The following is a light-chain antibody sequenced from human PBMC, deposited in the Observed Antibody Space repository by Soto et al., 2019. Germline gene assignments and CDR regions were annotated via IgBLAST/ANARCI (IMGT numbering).Light chain of an antibody. J-gene: IGLJ1*01. V-gene: IGLV1-44*01. CDR3: AAWDDSLNAYV. CDR2: SNT. CDR1: RSNIGSNT. Sequence: QSVLTQPPSASGTPGQRVTISCSGSRSNIGSNTVNWYQQLPGTAPKLLIYSNTQRPSGVPDRFSGSKSGTSASLAISVLQSEDEADFDCAAWDDSLNAYVFGAGTKVTV.